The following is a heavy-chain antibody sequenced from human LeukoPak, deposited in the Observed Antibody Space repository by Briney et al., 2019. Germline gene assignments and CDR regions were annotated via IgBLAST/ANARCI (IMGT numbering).Heavy chain of an antibody. V-gene: IGHV3-48*01. J-gene: IGHJ6*02. Sequence: GGSLRLSCAASGFTFSSYSMNWVRQAPGKGLEWVSYISSSSSTIYYADSVKGRFTISRDNSKNTLYLQMNSLRAEDTAVYYCARDKDGYGSGQHYYYYGMDVWGQGTAVTVSS. CDR2: ISSSSSTI. CDR3: ARDKDGYGSGQHYYYYGMDV. CDR1: GFTFSSYS. D-gene: IGHD5-12*01.